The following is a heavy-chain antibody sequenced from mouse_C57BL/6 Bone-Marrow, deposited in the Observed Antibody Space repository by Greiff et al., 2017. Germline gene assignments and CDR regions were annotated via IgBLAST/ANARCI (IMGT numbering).Heavy chain of an antibody. CDR3: ERPHYCGSVCAMDY. CDR2: IYIGSGYT. Sequence: VQLQQSGAELVRPGSSVKMSCKTSGYTFTSYGINWVKQRPGQGLEWIGDIYIGSGYTEYNEKFKGKDTLTSDTSSSTAYMQLSSLTSEDSAIYFCERPHYCGSVCAMDYWGQGTSVTVSS. CDR1: GYTFTSYG. V-gene: IGHV1-58*01. J-gene: IGHJ4*01. D-gene: IGHD1-1*01.